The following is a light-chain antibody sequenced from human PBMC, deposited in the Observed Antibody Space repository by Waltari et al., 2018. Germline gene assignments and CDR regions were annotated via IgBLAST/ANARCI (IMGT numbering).Light chain of an antibody. V-gene: IGKV3-15*01. J-gene: IGKJ2*01. CDR2: VAS. CDR3: QQYSVGPPYT. CDR1: QSISSN. Sequence: EIVMTQSPATLSVSPGESATLSCRASQSISSNLAWYQQKPGQGPRLLIYVASTRATGIPARFSGRGSGTEFTITVSGLQSEDFAVYYCQQYSVGPPYTFGKGTKLEIK.